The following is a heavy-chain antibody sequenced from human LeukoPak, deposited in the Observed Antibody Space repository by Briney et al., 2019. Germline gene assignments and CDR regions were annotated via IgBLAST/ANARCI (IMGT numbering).Heavy chain of an antibody. J-gene: IGHJ6*03. CDR1: GGSISSYY. V-gene: IGHV4-59*08. Sequence: PSETLSLTCTVSGGSISSYYLSWIRQPPGKGLEWIGYIYYSGSTNYNPSLKSRVTISVDTSKNQFSLKLSSVTAADTAVYYCARRSIAAAVKSYYYYMDVWGKGTTVTVSS. CDR3: ARRSIAAAVKSYYYYMDV. D-gene: IGHD6-13*01. CDR2: IYYSGST.